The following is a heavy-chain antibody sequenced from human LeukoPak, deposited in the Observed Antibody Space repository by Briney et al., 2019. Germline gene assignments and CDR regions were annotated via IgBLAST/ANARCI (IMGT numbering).Heavy chain of an antibody. D-gene: IGHD4-17*01. CDR3: TRMTTGYDY. J-gene: IGHJ4*02. CDR2: INHSGYT. CDR1: GVSINDYY. V-gene: IGHV4-34*01. Sequence: PSETLSLTCAVSGVSINDYYWSWVRQTPGKGLEWIGEINHSGYTNDSPSLKSRVTLSIDTSRKQFSLNLRSVTVADTGIYYCTRMTTGYDYWGQGTLVTVSS.